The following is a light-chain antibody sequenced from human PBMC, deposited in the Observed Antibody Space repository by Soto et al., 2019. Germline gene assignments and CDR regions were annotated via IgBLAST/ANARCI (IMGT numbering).Light chain of an antibody. CDR3: SSYTTSNTPVL. J-gene: IGLJ2*01. CDR1: SSDIGGYNY. Sequence: QSALTQPASVSGSPGQSITISCTGTSSDIGGYNYVSWYQPHPGKAPKLMIYDVSDRPSGISNRFSGSKSGNTASLTISGLQAEDEADYYCSSYTTSNTPVLFGGGTKLTVL. V-gene: IGLV2-14*03. CDR2: DVS.